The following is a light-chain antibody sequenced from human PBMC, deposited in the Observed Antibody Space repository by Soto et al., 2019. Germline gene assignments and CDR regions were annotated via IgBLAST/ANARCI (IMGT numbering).Light chain of an antibody. CDR1: SSNIGAGYD. V-gene: IGLV1-40*01. J-gene: IGLJ1*01. Sequence: QSVLTQPPSVSGAPGQRVTISCTGSSSNIGAGYDVHWYQQLPGTAPKLLIYGNSNRPSGVPDRFSGSKSGTSASLAITGHQAEYEADYYCQSYDSSLSGYVFGTGTKVTVL. CDR2: GNS. CDR3: QSYDSSLSGYV.